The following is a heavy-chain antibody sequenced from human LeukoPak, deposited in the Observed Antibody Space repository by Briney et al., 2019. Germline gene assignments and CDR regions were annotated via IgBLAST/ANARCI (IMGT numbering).Heavy chain of an antibody. Sequence: GGSLRLSCAASGFTFSSYAMHWVRQAPGKGLEWVAVISYDGSNKYYADSVKGRFTISRDNSKNTLYLQMNSLRAEDTAVYYCATGGQYSSSWSWGQGTLVTVSS. CDR1: GFTFSSYA. V-gene: IGHV3-30-3*01. CDR3: ATGGQYSSSWS. D-gene: IGHD6-13*01. CDR2: ISYDGSNK. J-gene: IGHJ5*02.